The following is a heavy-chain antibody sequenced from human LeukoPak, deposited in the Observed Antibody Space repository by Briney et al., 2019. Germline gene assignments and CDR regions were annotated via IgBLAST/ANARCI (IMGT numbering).Heavy chain of an antibody. CDR1: EGSVSSNTAA. CDR2: TYYRSKWYN. D-gene: IGHD6-19*01. V-gene: IGHV6-1*01. J-gene: IGHJ4*02. Sequence: SQTLSLTCAVSEGSVSSNTAAWSWIRQSPSRGFEWLGRTYYRSKWYNDFAVSVKGRITIKPDTSKNRFSLQLNSVTPEYTAVYYCAKSYSSGWDFDSWGQGTLVTVSS. CDR3: AKSYSSGWDFDS.